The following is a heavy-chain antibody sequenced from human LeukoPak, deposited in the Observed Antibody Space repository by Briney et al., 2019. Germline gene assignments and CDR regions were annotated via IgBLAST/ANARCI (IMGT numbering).Heavy chain of an antibody. CDR2: ISYTGST. J-gene: IGHJ5*02. CDR1: GGSISSSNHY. V-gene: IGHV4-39*01. CDR3: ARHLGSSSWLDP. Sequence: PSETLSLTCTVSGGSISSSNHYWGWIRQPPGKGLERIGLISYTGSTSYNPSLKSRITISADQSKNQFSLKVISVTAADTAVYYCARHLGSSSWLDPWGQGTLVTVSS. D-gene: IGHD2-2*01.